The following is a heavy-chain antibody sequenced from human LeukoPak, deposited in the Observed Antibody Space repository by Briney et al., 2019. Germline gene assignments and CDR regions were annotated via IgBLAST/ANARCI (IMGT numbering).Heavy chain of an antibody. CDR2: IKQDGSDR. J-gene: IGHJ4*02. Sequence: GGSLRLSCAASGFTFRNYWMSWVRQVPGTGLEWVANIKQDGSDRNYVTSVRGRFTVSRDNAESSLYLQMNSLRAEDTAVYYCVRNLAVAGTCFDSWGQGTLVTVSS. CDR3: VRNLAVAGTCFDS. V-gene: IGHV3-7*03. CDR1: GFTFRNYW. D-gene: IGHD6-19*01.